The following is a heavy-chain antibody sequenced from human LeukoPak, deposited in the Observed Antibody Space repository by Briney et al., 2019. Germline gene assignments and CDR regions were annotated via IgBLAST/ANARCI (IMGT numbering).Heavy chain of an antibody. D-gene: IGHD2-15*01. CDR3: AMCSGGSCYLNYFDH. Sequence: GESLKISCKGSGYSFTSYWIGWVRQMPGKGLEWMRIIYPSDSDTRYSPSFQDHVTISADISISIAFVQWSSLKASDTATYYCAMCSGGSCYLNYFDHWGQGTLVTVSS. J-gene: IGHJ4*02. V-gene: IGHV5-51*01. CDR2: IYPSDSDT. CDR1: GYSFTSYW.